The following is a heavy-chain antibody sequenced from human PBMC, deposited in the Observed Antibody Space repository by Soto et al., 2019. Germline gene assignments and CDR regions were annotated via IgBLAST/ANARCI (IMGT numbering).Heavy chain of an antibody. J-gene: IGHJ4*02. Sequence: ASVKVSCKASGYTFTGYYMHWVRQAPGQGLEWMGWINPNSGDTNYAQKFQGWVTMTRDTSISTAYLELSRLSSDDTAVYYCATAGRGDYSGATYYFDFWGQGTLVTVSS. CDR3: ATAGRGDYSGATYYFDF. D-gene: IGHD2-21*01. V-gene: IGHV1-2*04. CDR2: INPNSGDT. CDR1: GYTFTGYY.